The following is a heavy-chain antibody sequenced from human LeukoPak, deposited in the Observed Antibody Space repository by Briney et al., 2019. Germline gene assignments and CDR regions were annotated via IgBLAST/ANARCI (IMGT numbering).Heavy chain of an antibody. D-gene: IGHD2-15*01. J-gene: IGHJ4*02. CDR2: IYYSGST. V-gene: IGHV4-39*07. CDR3: ARDSVVGSY. Sequence: PSETLSLTCTVSGGSISSSSYYWGWIRQPPGKGLEWIGSIYYSGSTYYNPSLKSRVTISVDTSKNQFSLKLSSVTAADTAVYYCARDSVVGSYWGQGTLVTVSS. CDR1: GGSISSSSYY.